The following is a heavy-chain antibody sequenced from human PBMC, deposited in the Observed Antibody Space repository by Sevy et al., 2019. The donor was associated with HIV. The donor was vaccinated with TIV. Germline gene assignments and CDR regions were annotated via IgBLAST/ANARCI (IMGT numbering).Heavy chain of an antibody. J-gene: IGHJ4*01. D-gene: IGHD5-18*01. CDR3: VREGLGGYSYSLDY. Sequence: GGSLRLSCAASGFSFSSYWMTWVRQAPGKGLEWVANIKKDGSEKYYVDSVKGRFTISRDNAQNSLYLQMNSLSAEDTAVYYCVREGLGGYSYSLDYWGHGTLVTVSS. CDR1: GFSFSSYW. V-gene: IGHV3-7*01. CDR2: IKKDGSEK.